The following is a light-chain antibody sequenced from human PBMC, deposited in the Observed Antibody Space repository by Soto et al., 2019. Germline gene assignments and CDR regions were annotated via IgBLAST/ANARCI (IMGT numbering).Light chain of an antibody. Sequence: DLQMTQSPSTLSASVGDRVTITCRASQSISSWLAWYQQKPGKAPKLLIYDASSLESGVPSRFSGSGSGTEFTLTISSLQPEDFAVYYCQQDYNLSGTFGQGTKVDI. CDR3: QQDYNLSGT. V-gene: IGKV1-5*01. J-gene: IGKJ1*01. CDR1: QSISSW. CDR2: DAS.